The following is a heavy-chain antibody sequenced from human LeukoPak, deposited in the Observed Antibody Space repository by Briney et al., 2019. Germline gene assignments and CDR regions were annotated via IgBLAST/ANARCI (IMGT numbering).Heavy chain of an antibody. CDR2: IYYSGST. Sequence: SQTLSLTCTVSGGSISSDGYYWSWIRQHPGKGLEWIGYIYYSGSTYYNPSLKSRVTISVDTSKNQFSLKLSSVTAADTAVYYCARARDYGGNLYYFDYWGQGTLVTVSS. V-gene: IGHV4-31*03. CDR3: ARARDYGGNLYYFDY. D-gene: IGHD4-23*01. J-gene: IGHJ4*02. CDR1: GGSISSDGYY.